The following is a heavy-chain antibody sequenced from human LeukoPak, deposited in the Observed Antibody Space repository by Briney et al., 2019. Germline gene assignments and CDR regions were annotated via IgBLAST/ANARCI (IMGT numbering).Heavy chain of an antibody. D-gene: IGHD3-3*01. V-gene: IGHV3-30*02. Sequence: GGSLRLSCAASGFTFSSYGMHWVRQAPGKGLEWVAFIRYDGSNKYYADSVKGRFTISRDNSKNTLYLQMNSLRAEDTAVYYCAKDGGGVFWSGYYSSSTFDYWGQGTLVTVSS. J-gene: IGHJ4*02. CDR2: IRYDGSNK. CDR1: GFTFSSYG. CDR3: AKDGGGVFWSGYYSSSTFDY.